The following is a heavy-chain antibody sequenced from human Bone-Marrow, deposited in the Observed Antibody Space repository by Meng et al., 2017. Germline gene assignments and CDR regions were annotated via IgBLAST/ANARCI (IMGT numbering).Heavy chain of an antibody. CDR3: ARVGYSGSRVTSYYFDY. CDR1: GGCISSGGYY. D-gene: IGHD1-26*01. J-gene: IGHJ4*02. V-gene: IGHV4-31*01. Sequence: GRRQESGPGLVKPSQTLSLTCTVSGGCISSGGYYWSWIRQHPGKGLEWIGYIYYSGSTYYNPSLKSLVTISVDTSKNQFSLKLSSVTAADTAVYYCARVGYSGSRVTSYYFDYWGQGTLVTVSS. CDR2: IYYSGST.